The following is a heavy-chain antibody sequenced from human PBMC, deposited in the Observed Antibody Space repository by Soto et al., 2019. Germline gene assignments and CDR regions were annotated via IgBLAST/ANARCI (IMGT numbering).Heavy chain of an antibody. Sequence: GGSLRLSCAASGFTVSSNYMSWVRQAPGKGLEWVSVIYSGGSTYYADSVKGRFTISRDNSKNTLYLQMNSLRAEDTAVYYCVSSYDSSGPGDYWGQGTLVTVSS. CDR3: VSSYDSSGPGDY. V-gene: IGHV3-53*01. J-gene: IGHJ4*02. CDR2: IYSGGST. CDR1: GFTVSSNY. D-gene: IGHD3-22*01.